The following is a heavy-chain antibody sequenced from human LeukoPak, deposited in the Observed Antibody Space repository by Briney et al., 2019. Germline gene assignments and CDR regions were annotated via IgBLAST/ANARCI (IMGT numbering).Heavy chain of an antibody. V-gene: IGHV4-59*12. D-gene: IGHD6-13*01. CDR3: ARVGLVSSSWYALLDY. CDR2: IYHSGST. J-gene: IGHJ4*02. CDR1: GGSISSYY. Sequence: PSETLSLTCTVSGGSISSYYWSWIRQPPGKGLEWIGEIYHSGSTNYNPSLKSRVTISVDKSKNQFSLKLSSVTAADTAVYYCARVGLVSSSWYALLDYWGQGTLVTVSS.